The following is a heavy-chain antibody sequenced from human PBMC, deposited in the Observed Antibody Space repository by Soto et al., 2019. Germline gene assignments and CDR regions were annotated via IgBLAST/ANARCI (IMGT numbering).Heavy chain of an antibody. CDR2: VYSGGST. V-gene: IGHV3-66*01. D-gene: IGHD3-10*01. CDR1: GFTVSSNY. Sequence: EVQLVESGGGLVQPGGSLRLSCAVSGFTVSSNYMSWVRQAPGKGLEWVSVVYSGGSTYYADSVKGRFTISRDNSKNTLYLQMNSLRAEDTAVYYCARAVRLAPDYWGQGPLVTVSS. CDR3: ARAVRLAPDY. J-gene: IGHJ4*02.